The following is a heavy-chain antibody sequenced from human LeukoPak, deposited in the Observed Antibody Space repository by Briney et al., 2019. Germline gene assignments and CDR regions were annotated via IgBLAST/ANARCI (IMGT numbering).Heavy chain of an antibody. Sequence: SETLSLTCAVSGGSISSYYWSWIRQPPGKGLEWIGYIYYSGSTYYNPSLRSRVTISVDTSKNQFSLKLSSVTAADTAVYYCARSSEGRYYYDSSGFSYYYYYMDVWGKGTTVTISS. D-gene: IGHD3-22*01. CDR2: IYYSGST. CDR3: ARSSEGRYYYDSSGFSYYYYYMDV. V-gene: IGHV4-59*01. J-gene: IGHJ6*03. CDR1: GGSISSYY.